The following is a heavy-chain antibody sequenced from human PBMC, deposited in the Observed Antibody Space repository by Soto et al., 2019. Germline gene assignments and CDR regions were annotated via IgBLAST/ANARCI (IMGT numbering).Heavy chain of an antibody. J-gene: IGHJ3*02. CDR2: IWYDGSNR. V-gene: IGHV3-33*01. Sequence: QVQLVESGGGVVQPGMSLRLSCATSGFSFSSHAVHWVRQAPGKGLEWVAQIWYDGSNRYYADSMRGRFTISRDFFKNTAFLQMDSLRAEDTAVYYCARDGQNLAPYAFDMWGQGTLVTVSS. CDR3: ARDGQNLAPYAFDM. CDR1: GFSFSSHA.